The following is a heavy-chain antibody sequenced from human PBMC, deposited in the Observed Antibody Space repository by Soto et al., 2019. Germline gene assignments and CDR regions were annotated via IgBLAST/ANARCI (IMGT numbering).Heavy chain of an antibody. CDR2: INNDGSEK. CDR3: ARGSNQDY. J-gene: IGHJ4*02. D-gene: IGHD2-8*01. CDR1: GFTFSPYW. Sequence: EVQLVESGGDLVQPGGSLRLSCVASGFTFSPYWMSWVRQAPGRGLHWVATINNDGSEKYYADSVKGRFTISRDNARDSLYLPLTSLRAEDPAIYYCARGSNQDYWGQGTLVAVSS. V-gene: IGHV3-7*03.